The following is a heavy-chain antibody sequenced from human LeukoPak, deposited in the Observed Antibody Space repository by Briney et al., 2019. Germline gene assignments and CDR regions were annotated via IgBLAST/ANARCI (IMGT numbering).Heavy chain of an antibody. CDR3: ARGLGGRRVYYYYGMDV. J-gene: IGHJ6*04. CDR2: IDAINGNT. Sequence: ASVKVSCKASGYTFTSYAMHWVRQAPGQRLEWMGWIDAINGNTKYSQKFHGRVTITRDTTASTAYMELSSLRSEDTAVYYCARGLGGRRVYYYYGMDVWSKGTTVTVSS. V-gene: IGHV1-3*01. CDR1: GYTFTSYA. D-gene: IGHD3-16*01.